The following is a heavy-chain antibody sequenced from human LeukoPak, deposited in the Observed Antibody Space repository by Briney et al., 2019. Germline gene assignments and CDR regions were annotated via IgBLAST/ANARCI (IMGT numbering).Heavy chain of an antibody. CDR1: GGSISSSSYY. CDR2: IYYSGST. Sequence: PSETLSLTCTVSGGSISSSSYYWGWIRQPPGKGLEWIGYIYYSGSTNYNPSLKSRVTISVDTSKNQFSLKLSSVTAADTAVYYCARNPNSGSYYRNYYYYMDVWGKGTTVTVSS. V-gene: IGHV4-61*05. CDR3: ARNPNSGSYYRNYYYYMDV. D-gene: IGHD1-26*01. J-gene: IGHJ6*03.